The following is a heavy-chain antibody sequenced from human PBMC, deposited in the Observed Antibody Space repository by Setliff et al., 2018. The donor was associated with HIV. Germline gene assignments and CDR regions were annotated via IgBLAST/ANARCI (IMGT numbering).Heavy chain of an antibody. V-gene: IGHV3-30*02. Sequence: PGGSLRLSCVASGFAFSSFAMHWVRQAPGKGLEWVSYIWFDGSDQSYADSVRGRFTISRDNSKNILYLQMNSLRLEDTAVYYCGKRSTDYWGQGTLVTVSS. CDR1: GFAFSSFA. J-gene: IGHJ4*02. CDR2: IWFDGSDQ. CDR3: GKRSTDY.